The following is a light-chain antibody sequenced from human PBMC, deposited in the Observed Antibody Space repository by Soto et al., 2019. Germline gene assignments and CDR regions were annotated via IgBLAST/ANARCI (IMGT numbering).Light chain of an antibody. J-gene: IGKJ1*01. V-gene: IGKV3-15*01. CDR3: QQYNDWPLT. CDR1: QSVRSN. CDR2: GAF. Sequence: EIGRTQSPVTLSVSPGERATLSCRASQSVRSNLAWYQQKPGQAPSLLIYGAFTRATGIPTRFSGTGSGTEFTLSISSLRSEDFALYYCQQYNDWPLTFGQGTKVDIK.